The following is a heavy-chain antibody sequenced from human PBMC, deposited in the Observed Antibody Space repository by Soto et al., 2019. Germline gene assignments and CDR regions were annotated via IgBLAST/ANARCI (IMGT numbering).Heavy chain of an antibody. CDR3: SKDRKRDTSRGLDV. Sequence: QVQLQESGPGLVKPSETMSLTCTISVDSINNYFWNWIRQTPGKGLEWIGYISYSGSTSYNPSLQSRVTISSDTAKSHFSLKLSSVKAADTAVNYCSKDRKRDTSRGLDVWGQGTTVTVSS. D-gene: IGHD5-18*01. J-gene: IGHJ6*02. CDR2: ISYSGST. CDR1: VDSINNYF. V-gene: IGHV4-59*01.